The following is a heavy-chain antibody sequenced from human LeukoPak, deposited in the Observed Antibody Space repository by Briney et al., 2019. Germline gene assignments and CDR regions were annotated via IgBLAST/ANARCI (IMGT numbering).Heavy chain of an antibody. CDR3: VAGWRYKQLVAEGEAFDI. CDR1: GFTFDDYA. J-gene: IGHJ3*02. D-gene: IGHD6-6*01. Sequence: GGSLRLSCAASGFTFDDYAMHWVRQAPGKGLEWVSLISWDGGSTYYADSVKGRFTISRDNSKNSLYLQMNSLRAEGTALYYCVAGWRYKQLVAEGEAFDIWGQGTMVTVSS. V-gene: IGHV3-43D*03. CDR2: ISWDGGST.